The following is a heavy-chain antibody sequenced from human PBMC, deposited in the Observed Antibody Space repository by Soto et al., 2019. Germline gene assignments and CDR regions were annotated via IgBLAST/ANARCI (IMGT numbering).Heavy chain of an antibody. V-gene: IGHV3-23*01. D-gene: IGHD3-9*01. CDR2: IAGSGGSTS. CDR3: AQDGRYFDEYFQH. Sequence: GGSLRLSCAASGFTFSNYAMSWVRQAPGKGLDWVSAIAGSGGSTSYYADSVKGRFTISRDNSKNTLYLQMNSLRAEDTALYYCAQDGRYFDEYFQHWGQGTLVTVSS. CDR1: GFTFSNYA. J-gene: IGHJ1*01.